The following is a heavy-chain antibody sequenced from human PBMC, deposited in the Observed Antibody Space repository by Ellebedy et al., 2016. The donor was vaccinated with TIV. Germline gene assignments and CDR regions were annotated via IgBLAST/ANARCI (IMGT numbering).Heavy chain of an antibody. J-gene: IGHJ4*02. CDR1: GFTVSSNY. Sequence: GESLKISCAASGFTVSSNYMNWVRQAPGKGLEWVSVVYTGGSTYYADSVKGRFTISRDSFKNTVYLQMNSLRAEDTAVYYCARGLVGYSSVYGHWGQGTLVTVSS. CDR2: VYTGGST. V-gene: IGHV3-53*01. CDR3: ARGLVGYSSVYGH. D-gene: IGHD2-21*01.